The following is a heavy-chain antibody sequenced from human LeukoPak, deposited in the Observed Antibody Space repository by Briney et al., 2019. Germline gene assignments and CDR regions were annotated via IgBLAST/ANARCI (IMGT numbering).Heavy chain of an antibody. J-gene: IGHJ6*03. CDR2: IKQDGSEK. V-gene: IGHV3-7*01. D-gene: IGHD2-15*01. Sequence: GGSLRLSCAASGFTFSSYWMSWVRQAPGKGLEWVANIKQDGSEKYYVDSLKGRFTVSRDNAKNSLYLQINSLRAGDTAVYYCARVGAARYYYYYMDVWGKGTTVTVS. CDR1: GFTFSSYW. CDR3: ARVGAARYYYYYMDV.